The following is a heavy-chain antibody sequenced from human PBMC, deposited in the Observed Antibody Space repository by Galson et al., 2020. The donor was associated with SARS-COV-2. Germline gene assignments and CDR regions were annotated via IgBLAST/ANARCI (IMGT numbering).Heavy chain of an antibody. CDR3: ASERGTYYYDSSGYDY. CDR1: GFTFSSYG. CDR2: ISYDGSNK. Sequence: GGSLRLPCAASGFTFSSYGMHWVRQAPGKGLEWVAVISYDGSNKYYADSVKGRFTISRDNSKNTLYLQMNSLRAEDTAVYYCASERGTYYYDSSGYDYWGQGTLVTVSS. D-gene: IGHD3-22*01. V-gene: IGHV3-30*03. J-gene: IGHJ4*02.